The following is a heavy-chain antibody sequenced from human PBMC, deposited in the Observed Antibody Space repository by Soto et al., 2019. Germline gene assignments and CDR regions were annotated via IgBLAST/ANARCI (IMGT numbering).Heavy chain of an antibody. D-gene: IGHD3-3*01. CDR2: ISYDGSNK. J-gene: IGHJ4*02. Sequence: QVQLVESGGGVVQPGMSLRLSCAPSGFTFSNYAMHWVRQAPGKGLERVAVISYDGSNKYYADSVKGRFTISRDNSKDKLYLQMNSLRAEDAAVYYCARDKRDLRFLEWSYYFDYWGQGTLVTVSS. CDR1: GFTFSNYA. V-gene: IGHV3-30-3*01. CDR3: ARDKRDLRFLEWSYYFDY.